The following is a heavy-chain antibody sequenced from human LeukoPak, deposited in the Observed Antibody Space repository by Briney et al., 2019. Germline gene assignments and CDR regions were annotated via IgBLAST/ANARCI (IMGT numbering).Heavy chain of an antibody. V-gene: IGHV3-23*01. CDR3: AKDHSSSWYEYPGLFDY. CDR2: ISGSGGST. CDR1: GFTFSSYA. D-gene: IGHD6-13*01. Sequence: GGSLRLSCAASGFTFSSYAMSWVRQAPGKGLGWVSAISGSGGSTYYADSVKGRFTISRDNSKNTLYLQMNSLRAEDTAVYYCAKDHSSSWYEYPGLFDYWGQGTLVTVSS. J-gene: IGHJ4*02.